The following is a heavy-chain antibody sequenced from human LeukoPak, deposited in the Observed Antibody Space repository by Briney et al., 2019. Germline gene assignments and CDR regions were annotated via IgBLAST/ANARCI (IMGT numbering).Heavy chain of an antibody. CDR3: ARGNDYGDYVY. D-gene: IGHD4-17*01. V-gene: IGHV3-30-3*01. CDR1: GFTFSSYA. J-gene: IGHJ4*02. Sequence: GGSLTLSCTASGFTFSSYAMHWVRQAPGKGLEWVAVISYDGSNKYYADSVKGRFTISRDNPKNTLYLQMNSLRAEDTAVYYCARGNDYGDYVYWGQGTLVTVSS. CDR2: ISYDGSNK.